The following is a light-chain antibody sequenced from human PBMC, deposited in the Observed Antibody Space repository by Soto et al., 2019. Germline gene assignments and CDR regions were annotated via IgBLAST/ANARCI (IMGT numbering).Light chain of an antibody. J-gene: IGKJ1*01. Sequence: DIQMTQSPSALSASVGGRVTITCRASQTIYSWLAWYQKKPGKAPKLLIYKASSLESGVPSRFSGSASGTEFNLTISSLQPDDFATYYCQQYNVHSPWTFGQGTKVDIK. V-gene: IGKV1-5*03. CDR2: KAS. CDR3: QQYNVHSPWT. CDR1: QTIYSW.